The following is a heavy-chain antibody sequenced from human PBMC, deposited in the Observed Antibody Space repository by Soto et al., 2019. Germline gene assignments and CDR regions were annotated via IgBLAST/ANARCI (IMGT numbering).Heavy chain of an antibody. CDR3: ARVPDR. CDR1: GGSISSGGYY. J-gene: IGHJ5*02. CDR2: IFYSGST. D-gene: IGHD2-2*01. Sequence: PSETLSLTCAVSGGSISSGGYYWGWIRQPPGKGLEWIGSIFYSGSTYYNPSLKSRVTISVDRSKNQFSLKLSSVTAADTAVYYCARVPDRWGQGTLVTVSS. V-gene: IGHV4-39*07.